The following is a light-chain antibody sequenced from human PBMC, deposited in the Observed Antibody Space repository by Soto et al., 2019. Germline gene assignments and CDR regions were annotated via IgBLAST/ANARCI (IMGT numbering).Light chain of an antibody. Sequence: EIVLTQSPGTLSLSPGEGATLSCRASQRVPNNYLAWYQEKPVQAPRLLIYGASSGATGIPDRFSGSGSGTDFTLTISRLEPEDVAVYYCQQYGSSPRTVVQGTKVEIK. V-gene: IGKV3-20*01. CDR1: QRVPNNY. CDR2: GAS. J-gene: IGKJ1*01. CDR3: QQYGSSPRT.